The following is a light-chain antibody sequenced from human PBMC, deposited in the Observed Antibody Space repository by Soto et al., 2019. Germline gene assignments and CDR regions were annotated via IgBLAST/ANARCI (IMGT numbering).Light chain of an antibody. CDR2: GSS. CDR1: QGVSDW. CDR3: QQANSYPWT. V-gene: IGKV1-12*01. J-gene: IGKJ1*01. Sequence: DIQMTQSPSSVSASVGDSVSIAFRASQGVSDWVAWYQQKPGEAPKLLIYGSSSLLSGVPSRFSGTRSGTDFTLTISSLQPEDFATYYCQQANSYPWTFGQGTKVHIK.